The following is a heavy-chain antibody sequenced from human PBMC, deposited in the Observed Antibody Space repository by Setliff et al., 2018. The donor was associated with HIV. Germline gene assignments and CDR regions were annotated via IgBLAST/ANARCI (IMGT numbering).Heavy chain of an antibody. CDR1: GFTFGDYA. D-gene: IGHD5-18*01. J-gene: IGHJ4*02. CDR2: IRSKVYGGTT. CDR3: AKEGWIQLWLMGGYFDY. Sequence: GGSLRLSCTVSGFTFGDYAMSWVRQAPGKGLEWVGFIRSKVYGGTTEYAASVKGRFTISRDDSKSIAYLQMNSLKTEDTAVYYCAKEGWIQLWLMGGYFDYWGQGTLVTVSS. V-gene: IGHV3-49*04.